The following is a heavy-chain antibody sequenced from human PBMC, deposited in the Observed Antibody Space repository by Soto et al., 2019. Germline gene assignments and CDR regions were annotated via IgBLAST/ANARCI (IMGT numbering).Heavy chain of an antibody. J-gene: IGHJ5*02. Sequence: PSETLSLTCTVSGGSVSSGSYYWSWIRQPPGKGMDWIGYIYYFGSTNYNPSLKSRVTISVDTSKNQFSLKLSSVTAADTAVYYCAREGRYYYDSSGYPKDWFDPWGQGTLVTVSS. CDR3: AREGRYYYDSSGYPKDWFDP. D-gene: IGHD3-22*01. CDR2: IYYFGST. V-gene: IGHV4-61*01. CDR1: GGSVSSGSYY.